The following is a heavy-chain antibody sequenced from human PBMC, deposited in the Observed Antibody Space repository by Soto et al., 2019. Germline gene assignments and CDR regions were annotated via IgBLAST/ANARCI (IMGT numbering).Heavy chain of an antibody. CDR2: ISAYNGNT. Sequence: APVKVSCKASGYTFTSYDINWVRQATGQGLEWMGWISAYNGNTNYAQKLQGRVTLTTDTSASTAYMELSSLRSEDTAVYYCARGGYFDSSNYLAYWGLGTLVTVSS. CDR3: ARGGYFDSSNYLAY. J-gene: IGHJ4*02. CDR1: GYTFTSYD. D-gene: IGHD3-22*01. V-gene: IGHV1-18*01.